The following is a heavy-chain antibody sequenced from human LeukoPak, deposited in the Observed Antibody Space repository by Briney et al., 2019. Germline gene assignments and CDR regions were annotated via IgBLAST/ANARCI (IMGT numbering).Heavy chain of an antibody. CDR3: ANVAKGRFFFYHMDV. CDR2: ISSDNGIP. Sequence: ASVRVSCKASGRTNNRFGVTWVRQAPGQGLGWIGWISSDNGIPRYADKFQGRVTISADTSTTTAYMEMRSLRYDDTAVYFCANVAKGRFFFYHMDVWGKGTTVTVSS. D-gene: IGHD2-2*01. V-gene: IGHV1-18*01. J-gene: IGHJ6*04. CDR1: GRTNNRFG.